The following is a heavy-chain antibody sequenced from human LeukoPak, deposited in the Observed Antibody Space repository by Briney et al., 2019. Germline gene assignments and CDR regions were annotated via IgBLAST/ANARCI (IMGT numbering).Heavy chain of an antibody. V-gene: IGHV4-39*07. CDR1: GGSISSSSDY. D-gene: IGHD3-22*01. J-gene: IGHJ5*02. CDR3: AHYYYDSSGYYWSWFDP. Sequence: SETLSLTCTVSGGSISSSSDYWGWIRQAPGKGLEWIGSIYYHENTYYNSSLKSRVTISVDTSKNQFSLKLSSVTAADTAVYYCAHYYYDSSGYYWSWFDPWGQGTLVTVSS. CDR2: IYYHENT.